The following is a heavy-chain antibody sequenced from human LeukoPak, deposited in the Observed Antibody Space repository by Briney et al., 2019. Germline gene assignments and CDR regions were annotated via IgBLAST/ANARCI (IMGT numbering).Heavy chain of an antibody. D-gene: IGHD6-13*01. V-gene: IGHV3-74*01. CDR2: INTDGSDI. J-gene: IGHJ4*02. CDR3: ARGESSPVY. CDR1: GFTFSGYW. Sequence: PGGSLRLSCAASGFTFSGYWMHWVRQAPGKGLVWVSRINTDGSDISYADSVKGRFTISRDNAKNTLYLQINSLTVEDTAVYYCARGESSPVYWGQGTLVTVCS.